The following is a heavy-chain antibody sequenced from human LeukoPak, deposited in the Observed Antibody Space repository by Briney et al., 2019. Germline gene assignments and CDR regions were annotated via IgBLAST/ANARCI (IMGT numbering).Heavy chain of an antibody. CDR2: TWYDGRNN. V-gene: IGHV3-33*01. CDR1: GFTFSSYG. D-gene: IGHD4-17*01. J-gene: IGHJ3*02. Sequence: GGSLRLSCAASGFTFSSYGMHWVRQAPGKGLEWVAVTWYDGRNNYYAASVKGRFTVSRDNSKNTVYLQMNSLRAEDTAVYYCARDPGDYVGNDAFDIWGQGTMVTVSS. CDR3: ARDPGDYVGNDAFDI.